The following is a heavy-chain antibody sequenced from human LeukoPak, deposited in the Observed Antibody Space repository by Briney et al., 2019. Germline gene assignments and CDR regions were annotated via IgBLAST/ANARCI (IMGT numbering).Heavy chain of an antibody. CDR2: VSSDGNIK. Sequence: GRSLRLSCAASGFTFNKFPMHWVRQAPGKGLEWMAAVSSDGNIKNYADSVKGRFTISRGNSENTLYLQMNSLSPEDAAVYYCARGDGGEVDHWGQGTLVTVSS. D-gene: IGHD3-16*01. V-gene: IGHV3-30-3*01. CDR1: GFTFNKFP. J-gene: IGHJ4*02. CDR3: ARGDGGEVDH.